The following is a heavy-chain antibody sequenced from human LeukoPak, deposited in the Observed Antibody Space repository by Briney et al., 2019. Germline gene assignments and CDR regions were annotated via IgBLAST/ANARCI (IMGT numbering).Heavy chain of an antibody. CDR3: ARDSLRARRIGGWFDP. V-gene: IGHV3-30-3*01. CDR2: ISYDGSNK. Sequence: GGSLRLSCAASGFTFSSYAMHWVRQAPGKGLEWVAVISYDGSNKYYADSVKGRFTISRDNSKNTLYLQMNSLRAEDTAVYYCARDSLRARRIGGWFDPWGQGTLVTVSS. D-gene: IGHD6-6*01. J-gene: IGHJ5*02. CDR1: GFTFSSYA.